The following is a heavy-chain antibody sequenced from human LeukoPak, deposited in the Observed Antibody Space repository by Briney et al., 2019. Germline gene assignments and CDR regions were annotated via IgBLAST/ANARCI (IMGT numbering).Heavy chain of an antibody. J-gene: IGHJ4*02. D-gene: IGHD5-18*01. V-gene: IGHV3-23*01. CDR2: ISGSGDFT. Sequence: GGSLRLSCAASGFTFSIYGMTWVRQAPGKGLEWLSSISGSGDFTSSADSVKGRFTISRDNSKNTVYLQMNSLRADDTAVYYCAKGQDSYGHPFDYWGQGTLVTVSS. CDR3: AKGQDSYGHPFDY. CDR1: GFTFSIYG.